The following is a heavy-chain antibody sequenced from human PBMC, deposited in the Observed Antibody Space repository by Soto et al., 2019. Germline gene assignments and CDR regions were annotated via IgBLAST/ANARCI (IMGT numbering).Heavy chain of an antibody. CDR1: GFTFSSYA. Sequence: GGSLRLSCAASGFTFSSYAMSWVRQAPGKRLEWVSAITDSGGSTYYADSVEGRFTISRDNSKNTLYLQMNSLRAEDTAVYYCAKRYCTGTSCSYFDYWGQGTLVTVSS. J-gene: IGHJ4*02. D-gene: IGHD2-2*01. CDR3: AKRYCTGTSCSYFDY. CDR2: ITDSGGST. V-gene: IGHV3-23*01.